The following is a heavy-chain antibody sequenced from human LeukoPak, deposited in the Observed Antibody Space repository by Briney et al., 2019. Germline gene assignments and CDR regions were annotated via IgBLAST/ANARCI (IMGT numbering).Heavy chain of an antibody. CDR3: ARNWEGGNYFDY. J-gene: IGHJ4*02. CDR1: GFTFSSSW. D-gene: IGHD1-26*01. V-gene: IGHV3-7*01. Sequence: GGSLRLSCAASGFTFSSSWMSWVRQAPGKGLEWVANINQDGSEKYYVDSVKGRFTISRDNAKNSLYLQMNSLRAEDTAVYYCARNWEGGNYFDYWGQGTLVTVSS. CDR2: INQDGSEK.